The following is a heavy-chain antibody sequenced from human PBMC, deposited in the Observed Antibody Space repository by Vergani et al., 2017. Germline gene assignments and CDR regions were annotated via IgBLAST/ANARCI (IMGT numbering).Heavy chain of an antibody. D-gene: IGHD5-24*01. J-gene: IGHJ4*02. CDR1: GFTFSSNY. Sequence: EVQLVESGGGLVKPGGSLRLSCAASGFTFSSNYMTWVRQAPGKGLEWVSVIYSGGNTYYADSVKGRFTISRDSSKNTLYLQMNSLRVEDTAVYYCARVTHPVEMAAYFDYWGQGTLVTVST. CDR3: ARVTHPVEMAAYFDY. CDR2: IYSGGNT. V-gene: IGHV3-66*01.